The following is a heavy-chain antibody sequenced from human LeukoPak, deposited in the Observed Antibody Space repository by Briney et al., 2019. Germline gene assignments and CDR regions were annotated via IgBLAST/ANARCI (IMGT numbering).Heavy chain of an antibody. Sequence: SETLSLTCIVSGGSISSGGYYWSWIRQHPGKGLEWIGYISYSGSTYYNPSLTSRVTISLDTSKNQFSLRLSSVTSAEATVFYCARAAQNWNNAPYFEHWGQGSLVTVSS. CDR3: ARAAQNWNNAPYFEH. D-gene: IGHD1-1*01. CDR2: ISYSGST. J-gene: IGHJ4*02. CDR1: GGSISSGGYY. V-gene: IGHV4-31*03.